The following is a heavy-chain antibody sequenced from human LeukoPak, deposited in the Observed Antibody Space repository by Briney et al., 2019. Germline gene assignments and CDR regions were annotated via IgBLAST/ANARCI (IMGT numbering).Heavy chain of an antibody. Sequence: GESLRLSCAASGFSFSSYAMSWVRQAPGKGLEWVAVISYDGSNKYYADSVKGRFTISRDNSKNTLYLQMNSLRAEDTAVYYCAKDVWEQLVPDFDYWGQGTLVTVSS. CDR1: GFSFSSYA. J-gene: IGHJ4*02. V-gene: IGHV3-30*18. CDR3: AKDVWEQLVPDFDY. CDR2: ISYDGSNK. D-gene: IGHD6-13*01.